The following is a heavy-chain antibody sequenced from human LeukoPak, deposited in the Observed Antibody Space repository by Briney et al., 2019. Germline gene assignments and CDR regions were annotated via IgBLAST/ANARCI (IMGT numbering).Heavy chain of an antibody. V-gene: IGHV3-74*01. D-gene: IGHD3-10*01. Sequence: PGGSPRLSCAASGFTFSSYWMHWVRQAPGKGLVWVSRINSDGSSTSYADSVKGRSTISRDNAKNTLYLQMNSLRAEDTAVYYCARDTVLWFGESYDPYNWFDPWGQGTLVTVSS. CDR2: INSDGSST. J-gene: IGHJ5*02. CDR1: GFTFSSYW. CDR3: ARDTVLWFGESYDPYNWFDP.